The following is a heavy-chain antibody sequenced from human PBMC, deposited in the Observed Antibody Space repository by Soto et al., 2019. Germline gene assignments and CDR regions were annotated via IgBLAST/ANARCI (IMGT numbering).Heavy chain of an antibody. V-gene: IGHV3-48*01. CDR1: GFTPSRLS. D-gene: IGHD3-9*01. CDR3: ATGTDFGWLDNANHALDI. Sequence: EVQLVQSGGALVQPGGSLRLSCAASGFTPSRLSMNWVRQAPGKGLEWISYINSAGSIIYYADSVKGRFTISRDNAKNSLYLQMNSQRAEDTAVYYCATGTDFGWLDNANHALDIWGQGTMVTVSS. CDR2: INSAGSII. J-gene: IGHJ3*02.